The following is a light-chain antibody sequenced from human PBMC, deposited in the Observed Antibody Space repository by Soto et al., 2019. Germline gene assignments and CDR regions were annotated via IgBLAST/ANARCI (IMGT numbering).Light chain of an antibody. CDR2: KAS. CDR1: QTIDSW. Sequence: DVQMTQSPSSLSASVVGRFTITCLASQTIDSWLAWYQQRPGKPPNLLIYKASTLASGVPSRFSGSGSGTEFTLTINSLQPDDFATYYCQQYNDSFPYTFGQGTKVDIK. V-gene: IGKV1-5*03. J-gene: IGKJ2*01. CDR3: QQYNDSFPYT.